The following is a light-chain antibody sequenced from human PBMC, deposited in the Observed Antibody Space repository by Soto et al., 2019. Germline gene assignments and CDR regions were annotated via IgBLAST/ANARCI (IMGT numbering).Light chain of an antibody. Sequence: DIQLTQSPSFLSASVGDRVTVTCRASQGINSYLAWYQQKPGKAPKLLIYTASTLQSGVPSRFSGSESGTEFPLTITSLQPEDFAAYYCQQLHSYPLTFGGGTKVDIK. CDR1: QGINSY. CDR3: QQLHSYPLT. CDR2: TAS. J-gene: IGKJ4*01. V-gene: IGKV1-9*01.